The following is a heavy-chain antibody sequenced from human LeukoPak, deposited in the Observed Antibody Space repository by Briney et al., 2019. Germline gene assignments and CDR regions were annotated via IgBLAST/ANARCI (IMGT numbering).Heavy chain of an antibody. J-gene: IGHJ4*02. Sequence: GGSLRLSCAASGFTVSSNYMSWVRQAPGKGLEWVSVIYSGGSTYYADSVKGRFTISRDNAKNSLYLQMNSLRAEDTAVYYCARDKWLVPFDYWGQGTLVTVSS. CDR3: ARDKWLVPFDY. CDR1: GFTVSSNY. D-gene: IGHD6-19*01. V-gene: IGHV3-53*01. CDR2: IYSGGST.